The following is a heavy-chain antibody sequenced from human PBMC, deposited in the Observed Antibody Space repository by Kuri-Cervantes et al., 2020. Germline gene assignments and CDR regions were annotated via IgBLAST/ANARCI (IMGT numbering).Heavy chain of an antibody. CDR3: AGVRSDYYYYMDV. Sequence: LSLTCAASGFTFSDYYMSWIRQAPGKGLEWVSYISSSGSTTYYADSVKGRFTISRDNAKNSLYLQMNSLRAEDTAVYYCAGVRSDYYYYMDVWGKGTTVTVSS. CDR2: ISSSGSTT. V-gene: IGHV3-11*01. D-gene: IGHD1-1*01. J-gene: IGHJ6*03. CDR1: GFTFSDYY.